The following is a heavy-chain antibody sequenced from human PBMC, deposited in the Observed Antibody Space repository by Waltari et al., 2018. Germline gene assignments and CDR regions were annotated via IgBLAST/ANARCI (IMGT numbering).Heavy chain of an antibody. CDR3: ARGGGYSDYYYYYGMDV. V-gene: IGHV1-3*01. Sequence: VRQAPGQRLEWMGWINAGNGNTKYSQKFQGRVTITRDTSASTAYMELSSLRSEDTAVYYCARGGGYSDYYYYYGMDVWGQGTTVTVSS. CDR2: INAGNGNT. D-gene: IGHD2-21*01. J-gene: IGHJ6*02.